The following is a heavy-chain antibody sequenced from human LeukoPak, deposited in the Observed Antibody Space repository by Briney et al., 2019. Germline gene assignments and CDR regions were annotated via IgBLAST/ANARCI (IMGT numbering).Heavy chain of an antibody. CDR3: AKDSHGYSVDWAFDI. Sequence: SGGSLRLSCAGSGFIFNNYAMHWVRQPPGKGLEWVSGISWNSGSIDYADSVKGRFTISRDNAKNSLYLQMNSLRAEDTALYYCAKDSHGYSVDWAFDIWGQGTMVTVSS. CDR2: ISWNSGSI. D-gene: IGHD3-22*01. V-gene: IGHV3-9*01. J-gene: IGHJ3*02. CDR1: GFIFNNYA.